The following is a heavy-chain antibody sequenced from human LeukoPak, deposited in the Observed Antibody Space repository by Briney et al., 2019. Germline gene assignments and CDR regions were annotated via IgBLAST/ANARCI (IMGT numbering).Heavy chain of an antibody. J-gene: IGHJ4*02. CDR3: ARGWTGDPAPYFFDY. CDR1: GFTFDDYG. D-gene: IGHD3/OR15-3a*01. Sequence: GGSLRLSCAASGFTFDDYGVNWVRQAPGKGLEWVSSINRNGGKTDYADSVTGRFTISRDNAKNSLFLQMNSLRADDTAFYYCARGWTGDPAPYFFDYWGQGTLVTVSS. V-gene: IGHV3-20*04. CDR2: INRNGGKT.